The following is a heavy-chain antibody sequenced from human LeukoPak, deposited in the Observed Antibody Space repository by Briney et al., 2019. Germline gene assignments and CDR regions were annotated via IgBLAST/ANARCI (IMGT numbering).Heavy chain of an antibody. D-gene: IGHD6-19*01. CDR2: INPNSGGT. J-gene: IGHJ3*02. CDR3: ARDSLSPLYSSGVDAFDI. Sequence: ASVKVACKASGYTFTGYYMHWVRQAPGQGLEWMGWINPNSGGTNYAQKFQGRVTMTRDTSISTAYMELSRLRSDDTAVYYCARDSLSPLYSSGVDAFDIWGQGTMVTVSS. CDR1: GYTFTGYY. V-gene: IGHV1-2*02.